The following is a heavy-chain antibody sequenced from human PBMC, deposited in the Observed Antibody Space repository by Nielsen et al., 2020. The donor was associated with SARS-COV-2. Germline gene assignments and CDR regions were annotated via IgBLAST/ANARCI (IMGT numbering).Heavy chain of an antibody. J-gene: IGHJ4*02. D-gene: IGHD4-11*01. CDR3: ARHSVTGTPDY. CDR1: GGSITSSSYY. Sequence: SETLSLTCNVSGGSITSSSYYWGWMRQPPGKGLEWSGSKFYGGNTFYNPSLRRRVTISVDTSKNQFSLKLSSVTAADTAVYYCARHSVTGTPDYVGQGTLVTVSS. V-gene: IGHV4-39*01. CDR2: KFYGGNT.